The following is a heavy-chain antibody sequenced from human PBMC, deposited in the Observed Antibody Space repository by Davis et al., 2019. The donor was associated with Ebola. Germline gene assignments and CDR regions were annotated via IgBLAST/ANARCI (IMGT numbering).Heavy chain of an antibody. CDR3: AKDSSSWYYFDDGGYPFDD. Sequence: AASVKVSCKASGYTFTRNAIHWVRQAPGQRLEWMGWINADNGDRKYSQKVQDRVTLTTDTSTNTAYMELRSLRSDDTAVYYCAKDSSSWYYFDDGGYPFDDWGQGTLVIVSS. V-gene: IGHV1-3*01. CDR1: GYTFTRNA. D-gene: IGHD3-22*01. J-gene: IGHJ4*02. CDR2: INADNGDR.